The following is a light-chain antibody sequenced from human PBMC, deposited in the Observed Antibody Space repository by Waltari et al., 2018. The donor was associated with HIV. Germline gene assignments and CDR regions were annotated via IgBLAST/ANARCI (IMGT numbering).Light chain of an antibody. CDR2: EHN. CDR3: QACSTSNQV. J-gene: IGLJ3*02. CDR1: TCRTATNY. V-gene: IGLV6-57*03. Sequence: NSVLTQPPYVSEPPGQTVAIPCTRTTCRTATNYVSRYQQRPGIAPTILIYEHNHSPSGVPDRFSGSIDGSSTSASLTVAELEAEADAYCYCQACSTSNQVFGGGTKLTVL.